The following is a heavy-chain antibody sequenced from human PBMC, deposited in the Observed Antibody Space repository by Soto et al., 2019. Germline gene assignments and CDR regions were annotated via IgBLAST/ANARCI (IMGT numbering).Heavy chain of an antibody. CDR1: GYTFTSYY. CDR2: INPSGGST. J-gene: IGHJ6*02. D-gene: IGHD2-2*01. Sequence: ASVKVSCKASGYTFTSYYMHWVRQAPGQGLERMGIINPSGGSTSYAQKFQGRVTMTRDTSTSTVYMELSSLRSEDTAVYYCAGETCSSTSCYAGGENYYYGMDVWGQGTTVTVSS. CDR3: AGETCSSTSCYAGGENYYYGMDV. V-gene: IGHV1-46*01.